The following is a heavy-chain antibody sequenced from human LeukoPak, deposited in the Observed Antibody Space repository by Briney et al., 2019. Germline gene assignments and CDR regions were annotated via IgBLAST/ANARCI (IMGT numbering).Heavy chain of an antibody. Sequence: PSETLSLTCAVSGYSISSGYYWGWIRQPPGKGLEWIGSIYHSGSIYYNPSLKSRVTISVDTSKNQFSLKLSSVTAADTAVYYCARDFRNDPAGTDYWGQGTLVTVSS. V-gene: IGHV4-38-2*02. CDR3: ARDFRNDPAGTDY. J-gene: IGHJ4*02. D-gene: IGHD6-13*01. CDR2: IYHSGSI. CDR1: GYSISSGYY.